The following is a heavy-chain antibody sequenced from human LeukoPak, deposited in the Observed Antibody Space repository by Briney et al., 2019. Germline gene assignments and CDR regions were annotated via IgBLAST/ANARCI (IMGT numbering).Heavy chain of an antibody. CDR3: ARGGASSEWFDP. J-gene: IGHJ5*02. D-gene: IGHD6-25*01. Sequence: SETLSLTCTVSGDSISAYYWSWIRQPPGKGLEWIAFIHSSGTTNYNPSLKSRGSISLDTYNNHLSLKVNSVTAADTAVYYGARGGASSEWFDPWGQGTLVTVSS. CDR1: GDSISAYY. V-gene: IGHV4-4*08. CDR2: IHSSGTT.